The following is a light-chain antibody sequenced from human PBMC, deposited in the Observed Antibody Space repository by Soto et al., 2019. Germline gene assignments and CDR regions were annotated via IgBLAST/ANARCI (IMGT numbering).Light chain of an antibody. V-gene: IGKV3-11*01. J-gene: IGKJ4*02. CDR2: DAS. CDR3: QQRSSCPLT. CDR1: QSISSY. Sequence: EIVLTQSPTSLSMSAVERATLPCRASQSISSYLAWYQQKPGQAPRLLIYDASNLASGIPARFRGSGSGTHFTLTISSLEPEDFAVYYCQQRSSCPLTFGGGTKVDIK.